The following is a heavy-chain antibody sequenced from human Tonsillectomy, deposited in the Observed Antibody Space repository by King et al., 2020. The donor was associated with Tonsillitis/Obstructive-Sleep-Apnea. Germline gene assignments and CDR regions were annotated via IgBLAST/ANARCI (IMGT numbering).Heavy chain of an antibody. V-gene: IGHV4-61*01. J-gene: IGHJ4*02. CDR1: GGSVSSNSYY. CDR2: IYYSGTT. CDR3: ARSLYYYGSGSYSTYYFDY. Sequence: QLQESGPGLVKPSETLSLTCTVSGGSVSSNSYYWNWIRQPPGKGLEWIGYIYYSGTTNYNPSLKSRVTISSDTSKKQFSLKLSSVTAADTAVYYCARSLYYYGSGSYSTYYFDYWGQGTLVTVSS. D-gene: IGHD3-10*01.